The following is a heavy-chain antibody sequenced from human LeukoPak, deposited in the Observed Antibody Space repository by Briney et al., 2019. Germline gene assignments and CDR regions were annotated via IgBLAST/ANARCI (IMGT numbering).Heavy chain of an antibody. D-gene: IGHD5-18*01. J-gene: IGHJ6*02. CDR2: ISSTSSYV. CDR3: ARVGTIHLRLRPHLGYYGMDV. CDR1: GFTFGTYS. V-gene: IGHV3-21*01. Sequence: PGGSLRLSCAASGFTFGTYSMNWVRQAPGKGLEWVSSISSTSSYVYYADSVKGRFTNTRDNAKNSLFLQMNSLRAEDTAVYYCARVGTIHLRLRPHLGYYGMDVWGQGTPVTVSS.